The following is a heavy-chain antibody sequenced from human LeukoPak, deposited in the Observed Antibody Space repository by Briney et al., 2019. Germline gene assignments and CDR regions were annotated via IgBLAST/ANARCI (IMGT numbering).Heavy chain of an antibody. V-gene: IGHV3-9*01. D-gene: IGHD5-18*01. Sequence: GGSLRLSCAASGFTFHDYAMHWVRQAPGKGLEWVSGISWNSGIIGYADSVKGRFTTSRDNAKNSLYLQMNSLRPEDTALYYCTKDSVAMVTTSAYWAQGTLVTVPS. CDR2: ISWNSGII. J-gene: IGHJ4*02. CDR3: TKDSVAMVTTSAY. CDR1: GFTFHDYA.